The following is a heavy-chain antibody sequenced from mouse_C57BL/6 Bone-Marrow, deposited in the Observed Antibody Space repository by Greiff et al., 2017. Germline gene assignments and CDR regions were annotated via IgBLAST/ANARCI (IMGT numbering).Heavy chain of an antibody. V-gene: IGHV14-4*01. D-gene: IGHD1-1*01. CDR2: IDPENGDT. CDR1: GFNIKDDY. J-gene: IGHJ3*01. Sequence: VQLQQSGAELVRPGASVKLSCTASGFNIKDDYMHWVKQRPEQGLEWIGWIDPENGDTEYASKFQGKAPINADTSSNTAYLQLSSLTSEDTAVYYCTGVLLRYWFAYWGQGTLVTVSA. CDR3: TGVLLRYWFAY.